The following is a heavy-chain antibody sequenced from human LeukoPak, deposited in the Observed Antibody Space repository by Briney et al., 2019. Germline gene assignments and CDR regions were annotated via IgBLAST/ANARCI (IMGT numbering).Heavy chain of an antibody. CDR2: IKSKTDGGTT. V-gene: IGHV3-15*01. CDR3: AKDRDQQLQEFYFDY. J-gene: IGHJ4*02. CDR1: GFTFSSYA. D-gene: IGHD2-2*01. Sequence: GGSLRLSCAASGFTFSSYAMSWVRQAPGKGLEWVGRIKSKTDGGTTDYAAPVKGRFTISRDDSKNTLYLQMNSLRAEDTAVYYCAKDRDQQLQEFYFDYWGQGTLVTVSS.